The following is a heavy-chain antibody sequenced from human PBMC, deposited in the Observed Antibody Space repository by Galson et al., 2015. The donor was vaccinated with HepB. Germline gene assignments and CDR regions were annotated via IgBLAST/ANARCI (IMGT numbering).Heavy chain of an antibody. CDR1: GFTFSSYS. Sequence: SLRLSCAASGFTFSSYSMNWVRQAPGKGLEWVSSISDDGGSTYYADSVKGRFTVSRDNSKNTLFLQMNSLRADDTAVYYCAKRVAYRSSSAYFDYWGQGTLVTVSS. V-gene: IGHV3-23*01. CDR2: ISDDGGST. CDR3: AKRVAYRSSSAYFDY. J-gene: IGHJ4*02. D-gene: IGHD6-13*01.